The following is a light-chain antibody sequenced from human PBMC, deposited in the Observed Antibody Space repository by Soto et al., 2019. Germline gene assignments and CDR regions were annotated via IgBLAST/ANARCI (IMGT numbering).Light chain of an antibody. V-gene: IGKV1-33*01. CDR1: QDISNY. CDR3: QQYDKLPPFM. CDR2: DAS. J-gene: IGKJ3*01. Sequence: DIPMTQSPSSLSASVGDRVTITCQASQDISNYLNWYQQKPGKAPKLLIYDASNLETGVPSRFNGSGAGADVNFNISSLQPEDIATYYWQQYDKLPPFMFGAGTKVDIK.